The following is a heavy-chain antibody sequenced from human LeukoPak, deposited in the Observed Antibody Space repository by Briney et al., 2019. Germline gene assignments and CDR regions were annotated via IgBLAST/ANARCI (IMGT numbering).Heavy chain of an antibody. J-gene: IGHJ4*02. V-gene: IGHV3-23*01. D-gene: IGHD3-22*01. CDR2: MSGSGGST. CDR1: GFIFSSYA. Sequence: GGSLRLSCAASGFIFSSYAMSWVRQAPGKGLEWVSAMSGSGGSTYYADSVKGRFTISRDNSKNTLYLQMNSLRAEDTAVYYCAKELSFGDDYDSSGYYYGAYFDYWGQGTLVTVSS. CDR3: AKELSFGDDYDSSGYYYGAYFDY.